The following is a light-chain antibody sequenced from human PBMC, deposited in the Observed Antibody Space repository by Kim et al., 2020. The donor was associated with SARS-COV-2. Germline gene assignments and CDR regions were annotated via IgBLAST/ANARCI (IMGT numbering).Light chain of an antibody. Sequence: GDKYACWYQQKPGQSPVLVIYQDSKRPSGMPERFSGSNSGNTATLTISGTQAMDEADFFCQAWDNNTAVFGTGTKVTVL. J-gene: IGLJ1*01. CDR1: GDKY. CDR3: QAWDNNTAV. CDR2: QDS. V-gene: IGLV3-1*01.